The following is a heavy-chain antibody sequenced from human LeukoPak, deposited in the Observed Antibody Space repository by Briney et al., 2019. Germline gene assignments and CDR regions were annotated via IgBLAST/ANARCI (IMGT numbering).Heavy chain of an antibody. CDR2: IYYSGST. Sequence: PSETLSLTCTVSGGSISSYYWSWIRQPPGKGLEWIGYIYYSGSTNYIPSLKSRVTISVDTSKNQFSLKLSSVTAADTAVYYCARFGWFGEHIDYWGQGTLVTVSS. CDR3: ARFGWFGEHIDY. D-gene: IGHD3-10*01. V-gene: IGHV4-59*01. J-gene: IGHJ4*02. CDR1: GGSISSYY.